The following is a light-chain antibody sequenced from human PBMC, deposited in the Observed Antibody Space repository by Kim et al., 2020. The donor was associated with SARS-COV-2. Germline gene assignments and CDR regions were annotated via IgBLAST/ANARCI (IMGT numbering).Light chain of an antibody. CDR2: EVT. J-gene: IGLJ1*01. V-gene: IGLV2-8*01. CDR1: RGDFGSYKY. Sequence: QSVLTQPPSASRSPGQSVAISCSGTRGDFGSYKYVSWYQHPGKSPKLIIYEVTKRPSGVPDRFSGSMSGNTASLTVSGLQAEDEADYYCASHGGYDYVFGTGTKVTVL. CDR3: ASHGGYDYV.